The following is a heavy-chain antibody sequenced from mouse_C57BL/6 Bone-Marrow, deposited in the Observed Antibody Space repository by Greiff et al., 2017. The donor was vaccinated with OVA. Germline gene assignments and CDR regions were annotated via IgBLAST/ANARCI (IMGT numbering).Heavy chain of an antibody. V-gene: IGHV1-82*01. J-gene: IGHJ1*03. Sequence: VQLKESGPELVKPGASVKISCKASGYAFSSSWMNWVKQRPGKGLEWIGRIYPGDGDTNYNGKFKGKATLTADKSSSTAYMQLSSLTSEDSAVYYCAWRGKRWYFDVWGTGTTVTVSS. D-gene: IGHD2-1*01. CDR3: AWRGKRWYFDV. CDR2: IYPGDGDT. CDR1: GYAFSSSW.